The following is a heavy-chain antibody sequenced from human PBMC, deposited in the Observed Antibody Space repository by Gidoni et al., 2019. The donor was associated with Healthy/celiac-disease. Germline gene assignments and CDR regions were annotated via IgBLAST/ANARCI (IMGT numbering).Heavy chain of an antibody. CDR2: ISGSGGST. CDR3: AKYCGGDCSLSYFDY. J-gene: IGHJ4*02. D-gene: IGHD2-21*02. V-gene: IGHV3-23*01. CDR1: GFTFSSYA. Sequence: EVQLLESGGGLVQPGGSLRLSCAASGFTFSSYAMSWVRQAPGKGLELVSAISGSGGSTYYADSVKGRFTISRDNSKNTLYLQMNSLRVEDTAVYYCAKYCGGDCSLSYFDYWGQGTLVTVSS.